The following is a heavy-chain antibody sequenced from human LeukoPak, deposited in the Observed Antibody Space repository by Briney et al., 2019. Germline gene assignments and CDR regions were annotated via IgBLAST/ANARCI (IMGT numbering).Heavy chain of an antibody. D-gene: IGHD6-13*01. CDR2: IYPGDSDT. J-gene: IGHJ2*01. CDR3: ARVVAAAGTFLVYFDL. V-gene: IGHV5-51*01. Sequence: GESLKISCKGSGYSFTSYWIGWVRQMPGKGLEWMGIIYPGDSDTRYSPSFQGQVTISADKSISTAYLQWSSLKASDTAMYYCARVVAAAGTFLVYFDLWGRGTLVTVSS. CDR1: GYSFTSYW.